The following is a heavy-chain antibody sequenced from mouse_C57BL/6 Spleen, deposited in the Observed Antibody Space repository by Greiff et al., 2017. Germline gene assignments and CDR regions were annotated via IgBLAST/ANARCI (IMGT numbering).Heavy chain of an antibody. CDR3: ARGGSSSGWFAY. J-gene: IGHJ3*01. CDR1: GFTFSSYA. CDR2: ISDGGSYT. Sequence: EVQGVESGGGLVKPGGSLKLSCAASGFTFSSYAMSWVRQTPEKRLEWVATISDGGSYTYYPDNLKGRFTISRDNAKNNLYLQMSHLKSEDTAMYYCARGGSSSGWFAYWGQGTLVTVSA. V-gene: IGHV5-4*01. D-gene: IGHD1-1*01.